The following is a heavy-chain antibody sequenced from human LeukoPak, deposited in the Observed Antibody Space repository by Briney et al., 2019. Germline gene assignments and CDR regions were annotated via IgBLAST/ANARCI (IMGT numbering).Heavy chain of an antibody. V-gene: IGHV3-30-3*01. Sequence: PRGSLRVSCGASGFXFSSYAIHWVRQAPGKGLEWVAVISYDRSNKYYAHHVKGRFTISRDNSKNTLYLQMNGLRAEDTAVYYGAKYVSGYVPPWYWGQGNLVTVSS. J-gene: IGHJ4*02. CDR3: AKYVSGYVPPWY. D-gene: IGHD5-12*01. CDR1: GFXFSSYA. CDR2: ISYDRSNK.